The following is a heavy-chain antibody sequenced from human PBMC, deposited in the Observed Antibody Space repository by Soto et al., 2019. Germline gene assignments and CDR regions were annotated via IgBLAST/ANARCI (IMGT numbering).Heavy chain of an antibody. Sequence: GGSLRLSCAASGFTFDTYWIHWVRQAPGKGLAWVSGINSDGRSTTYADSVKGRFTISRDNAKNTLYLQMNSLRAEDTAVYYCARAYYYDTSGFWGFDYWGQGTLVTVSS. CDR1: GFTFDTYW. D-gene: IGHD3-22*01. CDR3: ARAYYYDTSGFWGFDY. J-gene: IGHJ4*02. CDR2: INSDGRST. V-gene: IGHV3-74*01.